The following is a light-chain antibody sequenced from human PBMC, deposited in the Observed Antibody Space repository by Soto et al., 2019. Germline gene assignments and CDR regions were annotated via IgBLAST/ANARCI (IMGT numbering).Light chain of an antibody. J-gene: IGKJ5*01. CDR2: GTS. CDR3: QQYGSSPST. Sequence: EIVLTQSPGTLSLSPGERATLSCRASQSVSSPYLAWYQQKPGQAPRLLMYGTSSRATGIPERFSGSGSGTDFTLTISRLEPEDFAVYFCQQYGSSPSTFGQGTRLEIK. V-gene: IGKV3-20*01. CDR1: QSVSSPY.